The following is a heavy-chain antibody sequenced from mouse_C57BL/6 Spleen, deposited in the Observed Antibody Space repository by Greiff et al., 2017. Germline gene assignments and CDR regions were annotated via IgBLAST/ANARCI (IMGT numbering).Heavy chain of an antibody. J-gene: IGHJ3*01. CDR3: ARYRNYGSSQAWFAY. CDR1: GFNIKDYY. CDR2: IDPEDGET. Sequence: EVQLQQSGAELVKPGASVKLSCTASGFNIKDYYMHWVKQRTEQGLEWIGRIDPEDGETKYAPQFQGKATITADTSSNTAYLQLSSLTSEDTAVYYCARYRNYGSSQAWFAYWGQGTLVTVSA. D-gene: IGHD1-1*01. V-gene: IGHV14-2*01.